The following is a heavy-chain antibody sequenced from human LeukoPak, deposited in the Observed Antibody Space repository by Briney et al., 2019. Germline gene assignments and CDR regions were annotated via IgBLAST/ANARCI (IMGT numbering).Heavy chain of an antibody. Sequence: ASVKVPCKASGYTFTGYYMHWLRQAPGQGLEWMGWINPNSGGTNYAQKFQGRVTMTRDTSISTAYMELSRLRSDDTAVYYCARVLGSGRNWFDPWGQGTLVTVSS. CDR3: ARVLGSGRNWFDP. J-gene: IGHJ5*02. CDR1: GYTFTGYY. V-gene: IGHV1-2*02. D-gene: IGHD3-10*01. CDR2: INPNSGGT.